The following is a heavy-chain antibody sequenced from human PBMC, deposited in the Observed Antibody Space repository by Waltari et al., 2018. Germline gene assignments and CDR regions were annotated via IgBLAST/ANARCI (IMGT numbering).Heavy chain of an antibody. CDR2: INPSSGTA. V-gene: IGHV1-69*01. CDR1: GGTFSSYA. Sequence: QVQLVQSGAEVKKPGSSVKVSCKASGGTFSSYAISWVRQAPGEGLGWMGGINPSSGTANYAQKFQGRVTITADESTSTAYMELSSLRSEDTAVYYCAREGYYYDSSRMGMDVWGQGTTVTVSS. J-gene: IGHJ6*02. CDR3: AREGYYYDSSRMGMDV. D-gene: IGHD3-22*01.